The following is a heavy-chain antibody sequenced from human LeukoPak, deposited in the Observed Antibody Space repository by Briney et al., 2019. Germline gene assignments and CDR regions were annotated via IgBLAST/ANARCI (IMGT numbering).Heavy chain of an antibody. CDR3: AREYYYDSRGPFDY. CDR1: GGTFSSYA. V-gene: IGHV1-69*13. D-gene: IGHD3-22*01. CDR2: LIPIFGTA. J-gene: IGHJ4*02. Sequence: SVTVSCKASGGTFSSYAISWVRQAPGQGLEWMGGLIPIFGTANYAQKFQGRVTITADESTSTAYMELSSLRSEDTAVYYCAREYYYDSRGPFDYWGQGTLVTVSS.